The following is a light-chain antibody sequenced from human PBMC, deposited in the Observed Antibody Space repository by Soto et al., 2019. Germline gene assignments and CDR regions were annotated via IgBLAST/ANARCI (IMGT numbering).Light chain of an antibody. CDR3: QQYGSSSFT. CDR2: GAS. V-gene: IGKV3-20*01. CDR1: QSVSRSY. J-gene: IGKJ3*01. Sequence: EIVLTQSPGTLSLSPGERATLSCRASQSVSRSYLAWYQQKSGQAPRLLIYGASSRATGIPDRFSGSGSGTDFTLTISRLEPEDFAVYYCQQYGSSSFTFGPGTKVEIK.